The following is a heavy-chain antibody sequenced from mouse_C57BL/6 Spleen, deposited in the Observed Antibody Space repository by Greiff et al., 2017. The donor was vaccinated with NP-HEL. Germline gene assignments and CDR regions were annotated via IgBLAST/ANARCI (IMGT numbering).Heavy chain of an antibody. CDR1: GYSITSGYY. J-gene: IGHJ4*01. Sequence: EVQLQESGPGLVKPSQSLSLTCSVTGYSITSGYYWNWIRQFPGNKLEWMGYISYDGSNNYNPSLKNRISITRDTSKNQFFLKLNSVTTEDTATYYCARDLESYAMDYWGQGTSVTVSS. D-gene: IGHD6-2*01. CDR2: ISYDGSN. CDR3: ARDLESYAMDY. V-gene: IGHV3-6*01.